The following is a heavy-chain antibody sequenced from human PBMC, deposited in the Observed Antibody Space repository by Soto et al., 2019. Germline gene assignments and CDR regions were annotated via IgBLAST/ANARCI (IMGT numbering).Heavy chain of an antibody. CDR1: GYMFSTYD. CDR2: LNPNSGNT. CDR3: ARDQRYNWNDEGWFDP. D-gene: IGHD1-20*01. V-gene: IGHV1-8*01. Sequence: QVQLVQSGAEVKKPGASVKVSCKASGYMFSTYDINWVRQAPGQGLEWMGWLNPNSGNTGYAQKFQGRVTMTRNNSINTADMELSSLGSDDTAVYYCARDQRYNWNDEGWFDPWGQGTLVTVSS. J-gene: IGHJ5*02.